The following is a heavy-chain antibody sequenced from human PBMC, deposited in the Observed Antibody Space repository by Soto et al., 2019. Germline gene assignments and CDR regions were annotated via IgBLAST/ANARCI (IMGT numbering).Heavy chain of an antibody. J-gene: IGHJ6*04. Sequence: QLLESGGGLVQPGGSLRLSCEASGFSFSRNAMSWVRQAPGKGLEWVSSISSGGNTYYAESVKGRFTISRDNSKNSQSLQMTSLGAEDTAVYYCAKLGYCTGGTCYLDYYYGVDVWGKGTTVTVS. CDR2: ISSGGNT. D-gene: IGHD2-15*01. CDR1: GFSFSRNA. CDR3: AKLGYCTGGTCYLDYYYGVDV. V-gene: IGHV3-23*01.